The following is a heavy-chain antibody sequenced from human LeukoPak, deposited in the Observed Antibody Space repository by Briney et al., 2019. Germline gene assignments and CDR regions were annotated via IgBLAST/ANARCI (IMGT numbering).Heavy chain of an antibody. D-gene: IGHD3-10*01. CDR1: GVSVKNDH. CDR3: ATYRANESGRGH. J-gene: IGHJ4*02. Sequence: PSETLSLTCSVSGVSVKNDHWTWIRQPSGKGLEWIGKIDYPGTTNYSPSLESRVTISMDTSQNQVTLKLTSVTAADTAIYYCATYRANESGRGHWGQGTLVTVSS. V-gene: IGHV4-59*02. CDR2: IDYPGTT.